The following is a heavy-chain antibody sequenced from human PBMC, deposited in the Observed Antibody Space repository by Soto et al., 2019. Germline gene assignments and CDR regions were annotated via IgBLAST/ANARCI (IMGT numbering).Heavy chain of an antibody. CDR2: ISYDGSNK. V-gene: IGHV3-30*18. CDR1: GFTFSSYG. CDR3: ANEDYYGSGSYYIPSMDV. J-gene: IGHJ6*02. Sequence: GGSLRLSCAASGFTFSSYGMHWVRQAPGKGLEWVAVISYDGSNKYYADSVKGRFTISRDNSKNTMYLQMHSLRAEDTAVYYCANEDYYGSGSYYIPSMDVWGQGTTVTVSS. D-gene: IGHD3-10*01.